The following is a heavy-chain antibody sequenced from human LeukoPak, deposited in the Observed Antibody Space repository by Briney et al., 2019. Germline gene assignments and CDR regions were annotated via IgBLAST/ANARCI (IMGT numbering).Heavy chain of an antibody. CDR1: GGSISSGSYY. V-gene: IGHV4-61*02. CDR3: ASVPLGYCSGGSCYQVHAFDI. Sequence: SETLSLTCTVSGGSISSGSYYWSWIRQPAGKGLEWIGRIYTSGSTNYNPSLKSRVTMSVDTSKNQFSLKLSSVTAADTAVYYCASVPLGYCSGGSCYQVHAFDIWGQGTMVTVSS. J-gene: IGHJ3*02. D-gene: IGHD2-15*01. CDR2: IYTSGST.